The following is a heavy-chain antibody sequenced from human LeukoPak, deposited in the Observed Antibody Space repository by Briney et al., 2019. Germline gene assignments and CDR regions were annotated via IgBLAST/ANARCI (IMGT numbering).Heavy chain of an antibody. CDR3: AKNRGTGLAFYDY. J-gene: IGHJ4*02. CDR2: ISGGGGYI. CDR1: VFTFSSYA. Sequence: PGGSLRLSCAASVFTFSSYAMTWVRQAPGRGLECVSAISGGGGYIYYADSVRGRFTSSRDNSKNTLYLQMTNLRAEDTGVYYCAKNRGTGLAFYDYWGQGTQVTVSS. D-gene: IGHD3-3*02. V-gene: IGHV3-23*01.